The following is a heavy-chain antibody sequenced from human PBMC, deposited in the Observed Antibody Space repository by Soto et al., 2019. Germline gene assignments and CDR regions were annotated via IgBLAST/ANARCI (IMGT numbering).Heavy chain of an antibody. J-gene: IGHJ4*02. V-gene: IGHV3-23*01. CDR3: AKSRWYSSGWGYFDD. D-gene: IGHD6-19*01. Sequence: ESLRLACAASGLIFSNHARNWVRQAAGKGLEWVSGITGSGGSTYYADSVKGRFTISRDNSQYTLSLQMSSLRAEDTAVYYCAKSRWYSSGWGYFDDWGQGTMVTVSS. CDR2: ITGSGGST. CDR1: GLIFSNHA.